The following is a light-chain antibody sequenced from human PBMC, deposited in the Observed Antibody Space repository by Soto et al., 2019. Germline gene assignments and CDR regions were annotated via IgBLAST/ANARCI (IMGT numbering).Light chain of an antibody. Sequence: DIQMTQSPCTLSASVGDRVTITCRASQGIRSLLAWYQQKPGKAPNLLIYKTSSLESGVPSRFSGSGSGTEFTLTNSRLEPEDFAVYYCQQYGSSPPGTFGQGTKVDIK. V-gene: IGKV1-5*03. J-gene: IGKJ1*01. CDR3: QQYGSSPPGT. CDR1: QGIRSL. CDR2: KTS.